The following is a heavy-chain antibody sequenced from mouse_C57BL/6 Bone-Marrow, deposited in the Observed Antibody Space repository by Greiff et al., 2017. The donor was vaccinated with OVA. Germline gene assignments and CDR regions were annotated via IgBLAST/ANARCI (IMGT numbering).Heavy chain of an antibody. V-gene: IGHV1-9*01. CDR1: GYTFTGYW. CDR2: ILPGSGST. D-gene: IGHD1-1*01. CDR3: ATGTTVVARFDY. Sequence: VKLVESGAELMKPGASVKLSCKATGYTFTGYWIAWVKQRPGHGLEWIGEILPGSGSTNYNEKFKGKATFTADTSSNTAYMQRISLTTEDSAIYYCATGTTVVARFDYWGQGTTLTVSS. J-gene: IGHJ2*01.